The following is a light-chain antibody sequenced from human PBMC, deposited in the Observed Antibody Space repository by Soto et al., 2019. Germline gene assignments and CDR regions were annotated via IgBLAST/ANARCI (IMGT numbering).Light chain of an antibody. CDR2: KVS. CDR3: MQGTHWPPYT. CDR1: QSLAYIDGNTY. J-gene: IGKJ2*01. V-gene: IGKV2-30*01. Sequence: EVVMTQSPLSLPVTLGQPASISCRSSQSLAYIDGNTYLSWFQQRPGQSPRRLIYKVSNRESGVPYRFSGSGSGTDFTLKIIRVDAEDVGVYYCMQGTHWPPYTFGQGTKLEIK.